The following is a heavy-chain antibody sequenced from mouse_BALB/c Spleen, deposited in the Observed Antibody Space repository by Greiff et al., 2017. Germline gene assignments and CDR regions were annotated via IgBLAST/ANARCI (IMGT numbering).Heavy chain of an antibody. CDR1: GDSITSGY. D-gene: IGHD2-14*01. CDR2: ISYSGST. J-gene: IGHJ4*01. V-gene: IGHV3-8*02. Sequence: EVKLMESGPSLVKPSQTLSLTCSVTGDSITSGYWNWIRKFPGNKLEYMGYISYSGSTYYNPSLKSRISITRDTSKNQYYLQLNSVTTEDTATYYCARGGRYDDYYAMDYWGQGTSVTVSS. CDR3: ARGGRYDDYYAMDY.